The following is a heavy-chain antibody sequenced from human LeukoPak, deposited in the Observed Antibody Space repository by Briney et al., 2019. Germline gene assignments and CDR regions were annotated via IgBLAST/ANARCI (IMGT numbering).Heavy chain of an antibody. CDR2: IIPILGIA. D-gene: IGHD3-16*01. J-gene: IGHJ4*02. Sequence: ASVKVSCKASGGTFSSYAISWVRQAPGQGLEWMGRIIPILGIANYALKFQGRVTITADKSTSTAYMELSSLRSEDTAVYYCARGGDEDYFDYWGQGTLVTVSS. CDR3: ARGGDEDYFDY. V-gene: IGHV1-69*04. CDR1: GGTFSSYA.